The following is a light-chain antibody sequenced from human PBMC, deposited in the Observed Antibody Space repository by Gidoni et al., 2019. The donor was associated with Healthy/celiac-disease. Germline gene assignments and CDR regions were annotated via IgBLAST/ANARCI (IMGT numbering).Light chain of an antibody. CDR3: SSYTSSSTVV. CDR1: SSDVGGYNY. CDR2: EVS. J-gene: IGLJ2*01. Sequence: QSALTQPASVSGSPGQSITITCTGTSSDVGGYNYVSWYQQPPGKAPKLMIYEVSNRPSGVPVRFAGSKSGNTASLTISGLQAEDEADYYCSSYTSSSTVVFGGGTKLTVL. V-gene: IGLV2-14*01.